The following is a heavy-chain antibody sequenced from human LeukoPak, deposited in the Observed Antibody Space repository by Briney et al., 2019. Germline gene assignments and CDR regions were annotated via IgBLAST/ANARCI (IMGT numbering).Heavy chain of an antibody. D-gene: IGHD6-25*01. CDR2: ISYDGSNK. Sequence: GGSLRLSCAASGFTFSSYAMHWVRQAPGKGLEWVAVISYDGSNKYYAGSVKGRFTISRDNSKNTLYLQMNSLRAEDTAVYYCARDGLAAEIDYWGQGTLVTVSS. CDR1: GFTFSSYA. V-gene: IGHV3-30-3*01. J-gene: IGHJ4*02. CDR3: ARDGLAAEIDY.